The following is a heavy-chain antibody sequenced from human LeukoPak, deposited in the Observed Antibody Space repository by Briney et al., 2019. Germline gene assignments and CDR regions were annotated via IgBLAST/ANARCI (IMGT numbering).Heavy chain of an antibody. CDR1: GFTVRGDH. CDR2: IYSGGTT. D-gene: IGHD3-3*01. CDR3: VTPWSGPTGMD. Sequence: GGSLRLSCAASGFTVRGDHMSWVRQAPGKGLEWVSVIYSGGTTYYADSVKGRFTISRDNSENTVFLQMNSLRAEDTAVYYCVTPWSGPTGMDWGQGTLVTVSS. J-gene: IGHJ4*02. V-gene: IGHV3-66*01.